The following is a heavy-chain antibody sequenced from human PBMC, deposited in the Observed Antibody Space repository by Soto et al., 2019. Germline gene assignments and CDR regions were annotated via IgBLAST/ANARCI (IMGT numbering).Heavy chain of an antibody. V-gene: IGHV1-18*01. CDR3: AKTSVLLLFGGWFEQ. D-gene: IGHD3-16*01. Sequence: ASVXVAFKTSCYTFTNNGRVFFLQATGQGPDWMGWISGHDDSTNYAQKFQGGVNMTIDKSTTTVYMELWSLSYDDTAIYYCAKTSVLLLFGGWFEQWGKGTLVTVS. CDR1: CYTFTNNG. CDR2: ISGHDDST. J-gene: IGHJ5*02.